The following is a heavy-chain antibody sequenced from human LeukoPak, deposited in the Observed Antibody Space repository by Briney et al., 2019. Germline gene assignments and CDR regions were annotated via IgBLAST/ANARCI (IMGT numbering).Heavy chain of an antibody. D-gene: IGHD5-18*01. J-gene: IGHJ4*02. V-gene: IGHV3-30*18. Sequence: GGSLRLSCAASGFTFSSYGMHWVRQAPGKGLEWVAVISYDGSNKYYADSVKGRFTISRDNSKNTLYLQMNSLRAGDTAVYYCAKDTAMVGYFDYWGQGTLVTVSS. CDR2: ISYDGSNK. CDR3: AKDTAMVGYFDY. CDR1: GFTFSSYG.